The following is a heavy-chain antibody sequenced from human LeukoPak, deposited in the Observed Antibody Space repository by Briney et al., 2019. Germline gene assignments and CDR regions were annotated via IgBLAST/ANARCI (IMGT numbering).Heavy chain of an antibody. D-gene: IGHD3-10*01. CDR3: ARPYCYGSGSHWYFDL. CDR1: IGSISSSKW. V-gene: IGHV4-4*02. J-gene: IGHJ2*01. Sequence: SETLSLTCSVSIGSISSSKWWSWVRQSPVKGLEWIGEIYLYGTTNYNPSFTSRVTMSVDRSRNQFSLKLTSVTAADTAVYYCARPYCYGSGSHWYFDLWGRGTLVTVSS. CDR2: IYLYGTT.